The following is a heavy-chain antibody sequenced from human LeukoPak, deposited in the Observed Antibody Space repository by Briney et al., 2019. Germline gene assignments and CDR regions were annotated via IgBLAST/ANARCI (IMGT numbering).Heavy chain of an antibody. Sequence: SETLSLTCTVSGGSISSSSYYWGGIRQPPGNGLEWVGSIYYSGSTYYNPSLKSRVTISVDTSKNQFSLKLSSVTAADTAVYYCARQSGSYFGGYFDYWGQGTRVTVSS. CDR3: ARQSGSYFGGYFDY. CDR2: IYYSGST. V-gene: IGHV4-39*01. J-gene: IGHJ4*02. CDR1: GGSISSSSYY. D-gene: IGHD1-26*01.